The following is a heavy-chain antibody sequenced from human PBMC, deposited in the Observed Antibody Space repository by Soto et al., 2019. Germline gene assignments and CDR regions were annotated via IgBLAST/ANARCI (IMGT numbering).Heavy chain of an antibody. D-gene: IGHD2-15*01. CDR2: INPNSGDT. J-gene: IGHJ5*01. V-gene: IGHV1-2*04. Sequence: ASVKVSSKASGYMFTGYYIHWVRQAPGQGLEWMGGINPNSGDTNYAQKFQGWVTMTRDTSINPVYLEMGRLRSDDTAVYYCARDLVFGGNASWFDSWGQGALVTVSS. CDR1: GYMFTGYY. CDR3: ARDLVFGGNASWFDS.